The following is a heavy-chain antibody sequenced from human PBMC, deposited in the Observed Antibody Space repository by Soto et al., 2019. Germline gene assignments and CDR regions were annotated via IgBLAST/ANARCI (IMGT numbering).Heavy chain of an antibody. CDR1: GGTFSSYA. D-gene: IGHD3-22*01. V-gene: IGHV1-69*06. CDR3: ARFGYDSSGYYDKYYFDY. Sequence: SVKVSCKASGGTFSSYAISWVRQAPGQGLEWMGGIIPIFGTANYAQKFQGRVTITADKSTSTAYMELSSLRSEDTAVYYCARFGYDSSGYYDKYYFDYWGQGTLVTVSS. J-gene: IGHJ4*02. CDR2: IIPIFGTA.